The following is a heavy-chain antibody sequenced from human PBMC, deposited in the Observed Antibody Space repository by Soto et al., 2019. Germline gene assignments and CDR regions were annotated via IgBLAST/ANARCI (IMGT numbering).Heavy chain of an antibody. CDR1: GFTFSNAW. J-gene: IGHJ6*02. CDR3: TTVFGAAAGMNYYYYGMDV. V-gene: IGHV3-15*01. Sequence: GGSLRLSCAASGFTFSNAWMSWVRQAPGKGLEWDGRIKSKTDGGTTDYAAPVKGRFTISRDDSKNTLYLQMNSLKTEDTAVYYCTTVFGAAAGMNYYYYGMDVWGQGTTVTVSS. CDR2: IKSKTDGGTT. D-gene: IGHD6-13*01.